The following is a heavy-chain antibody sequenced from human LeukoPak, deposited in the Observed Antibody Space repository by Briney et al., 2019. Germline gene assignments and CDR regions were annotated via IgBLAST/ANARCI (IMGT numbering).Heavy chain of an antibody. J-gene: IGHJ6*03. Sequence: GGSLRLSCAASGFTLDDYGMSWVRQVPGKGLEWICGINWNGDGTGYADSVKGRFTISRDNAKNSLYLQMDSLRAEDTALYYCARVSSYSRSWYRPPDYYYMEVWGKGTTVTVSS. D-gene: IGHD6-13*01. CDR2: INWNGDGT. V-gene: IGHV3-20*04. CDR3: ARVSSYSRSWYRPPDYYYMEV. CDR1: GFTLDDYG.